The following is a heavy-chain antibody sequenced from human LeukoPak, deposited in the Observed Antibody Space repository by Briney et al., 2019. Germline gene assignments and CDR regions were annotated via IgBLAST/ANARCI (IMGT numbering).Heavy chain of an antibody. Sequence: SETLSLTCTVSGGSISSYYWSWIRQPPGKGLEWIGYIYYSGSTNYNPSLKSRVTTSVDTSKNQFSLKLSSVTAADTAVYYCARVYCSGGSCYSGLFDYWGQGTLVTVSS. CDR3: ARVYCSGGSCYSGLFDY. J-gene: IGHJ4*02. V-gene: IGHV4-59*01. D-gene: IGHD2-15*01. CDR1: GGSISSYY. CDR2: IYYSGST.